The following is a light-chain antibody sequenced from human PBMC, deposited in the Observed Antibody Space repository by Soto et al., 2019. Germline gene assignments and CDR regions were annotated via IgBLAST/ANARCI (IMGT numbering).Light chain of an antibody. CDR2: ETS. CDR3: LQDYGDSWT. J-gene: IGKJ1*01. V-gene: IGKV1-39*01. CDR1: QSLSSR. Sequence: DIQMTQSPSSLSASVGDRVTITCRASQSLSSRLTWYQQKPGEAPKLLIYETSNLQSGVPSRFSGSGSDTDFTLTINSLQSEDFASYYCLQDYGDSWTFGQGTKVEIE.